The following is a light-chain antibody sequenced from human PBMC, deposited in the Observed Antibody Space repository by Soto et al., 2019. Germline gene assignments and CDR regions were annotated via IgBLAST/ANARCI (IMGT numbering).Light chain of an antibody. V-gene: IGLV6-57*01. J-gene: IGLJ1*01. CDR3: QSYDSSNLYV. CDR2: EDN. CDR1: SGSIASNC. Sequence: NFMLTQPHSVSESPGKTVTISCTRSSGSIASNCVQWYQQRPGSSPTTVIYEDNQRPSGVPDRFSGSIDSSSNSASLTISGLKTEDEADYYCQSYDSSNLYVFGTGTKLTVL.